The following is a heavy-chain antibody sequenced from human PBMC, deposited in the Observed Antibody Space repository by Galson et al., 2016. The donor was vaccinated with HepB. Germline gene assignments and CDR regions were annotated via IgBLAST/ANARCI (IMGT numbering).Heavy chain of an antibody. D-gene: IGHD3-22*01. CDR2: ISYDGTYK. Sequence: SLRLSCAASGFNLSTYALHWVRQTPGKGLEWVAVISYDGTYKYYADSVRGRFTISRDNSKNTLYLQINSLRTEDTAVYYCARPKSYFDSSGLAYWGQGTLVTVSS. J-gene: IGHJ4*02. V-gene: IGHV3-30*04. CDR3: ARPKSYFDSSGLAY. CDR1: GFNLSTYA.